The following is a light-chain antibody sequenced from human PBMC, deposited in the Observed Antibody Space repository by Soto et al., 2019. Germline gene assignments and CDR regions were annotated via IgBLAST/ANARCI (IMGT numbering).Light chain of an antibody. V-gene: IGKV3-20*01. J-gene: IGKJ5*01. Sequence: EDVLTQSPGTLSLSPGERATLSCTASQSVSSSNLAWYQQKPGQAPRLLIYGASSRATDIPDRFSGSGSGADFTLTISRLEPEDFGVYYCQQYDISPITFGQGTRLEIK. CDR2: GAS. CDR3: QQYDISPIT. CDR1: QSVSSSN.